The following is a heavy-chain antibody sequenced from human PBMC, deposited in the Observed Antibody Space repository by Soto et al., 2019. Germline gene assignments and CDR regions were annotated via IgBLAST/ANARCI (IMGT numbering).Heavy chain of an antibody. CDR1: GFTFSTYC. CDR2: ISATSTYI. Sequence: EVQLVESGGGLVKAGGSLRLSCAASGFTFSTYCMNWVRQAPGTGLAWASAISATSTYIYYADSVKGRFSIAIANAKNSLYLKINSLRAEDTAVYYCVRDFARIVGATADAFDVWGQGTMGTVSS. V-gene: IGHV3-21*01. D-gene: IGHD1-26*01. J-gene: IGHJ3*01. CDR3: VRDFARIVGATADAFDV.